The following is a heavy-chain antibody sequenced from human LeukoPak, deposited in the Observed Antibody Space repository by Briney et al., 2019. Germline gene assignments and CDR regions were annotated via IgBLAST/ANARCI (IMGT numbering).Heavy chain of an antibody. J-gene: IGHJ4*02. CDR3: ARGVSYSSSWYYFDY. CDR2: IKQDGSEK. V-gene: IGHV3-7*01. D-gene: IGHD6-13*01. CDR1: GFTFSSYW. Sequence: PGGSLRLSCAASGFTFSSYWMSWVRQAPGKGLEWVANIKQDGSEKYYVDSVKGRFTISRDNAKNSLYLQMNSLRAEDTAVYYCARGVSYSSSWYYFDYWGQGTLVTVSS.